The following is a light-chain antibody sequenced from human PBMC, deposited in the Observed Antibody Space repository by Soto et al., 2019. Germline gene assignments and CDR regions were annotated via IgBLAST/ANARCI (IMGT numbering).Light chain of an antibody. V-gene: IGKV3-20*01. CDR2: GAS. J-gene: IGKJ1*01. CDR3: QQYGGGPWT. Sequence: EIVLTQSPGTLSLSPGERATLSCRASQSLTSSYLAWYQQKPGQSPRLLIYGASRRATGIPDRFSGSGSGTDFTLTISRLEPEDFAVYYCQQYGGGPWTFGQGTKVDIK. CDR1: QSLTSSY.